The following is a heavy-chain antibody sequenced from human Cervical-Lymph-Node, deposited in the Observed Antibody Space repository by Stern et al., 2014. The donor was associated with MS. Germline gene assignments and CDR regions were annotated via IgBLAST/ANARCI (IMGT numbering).Heavy chain of an antibody. V-gene: IGHV3-74*02. CDR3: ASAYRAS. CDR1: GFNFRTYW. CDR2: INGDGTVS. J-gene: IGHJ4*02. D-gene: IGHD1-1*01. Sequence: VQLVQSGGGIVQPGGSLMISCVASGFNFRTYWMHWVRQGPGTGLEWVSRINGDGTVSTYADSVRGRFTISRNNANNTMSLQLDNLRVEDTAIYYCASAYRASWGQGTLVTVST.